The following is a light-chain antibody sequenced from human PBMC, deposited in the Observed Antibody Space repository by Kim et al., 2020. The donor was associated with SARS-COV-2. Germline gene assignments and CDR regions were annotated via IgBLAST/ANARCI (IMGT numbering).Light chain of an antibody. CDR3: AAWDDSLSGVV. CDR2: NNN. Sequence: GQRVTFSGSGSSSNIGSNYVYWYQQLPGTAPKLLIYNNNQRPSGVPDRFSGSKSGTSASLAISGLRSEDEADYYCAAWDDSLSGVVFGGGTQLTVL. CDR1: SSNIGSNY. J-gene: IGLJ2*01. V-gene: IGLV1-47*02.